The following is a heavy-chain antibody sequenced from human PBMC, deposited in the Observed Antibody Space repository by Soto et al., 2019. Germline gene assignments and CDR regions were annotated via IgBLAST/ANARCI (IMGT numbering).Heavy chain of an antibody. V-gene: IGHV3-7*04. J-gene: IGHJ4*02. D-gene: IGHD3-22*01. CDR2: IKQDGGEK. CDR3: ERGLVKPPHYYDSSDDSYYFDY. CDR1: GFTFGSYG. Sequence: GGSLRLSCAASGFTFGSYGMSWVRQAPGKGLEWVSDIKQDGGEKYYGDSVKGRFTISRDNSKNSLYLQMNSLRDEESAVYYCERGLVKPPHYYDSSDDSYYFDYWGQGTLVTVSS.